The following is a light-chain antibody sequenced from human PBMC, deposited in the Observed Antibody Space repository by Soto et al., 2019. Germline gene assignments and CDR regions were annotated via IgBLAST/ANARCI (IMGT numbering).Light chain of an antibody. J-gene: IGLJ2*01. CDR3: QSYGSSLSGYVV. V-gene: IGLV1-40*01. CDR2: GNS. CDR1: SSNIGAGYD. Sequence: QSVLTQPPSVSGAPGQRVTISCTGSSSNIGAGYDVHWYQQLPGTAPKLLIYGNSNRPSGVPDRFSGSKSGPSASLAITGLQAEDEAGYYCQSYGSSLSGYVVFGGGTKLTVL.